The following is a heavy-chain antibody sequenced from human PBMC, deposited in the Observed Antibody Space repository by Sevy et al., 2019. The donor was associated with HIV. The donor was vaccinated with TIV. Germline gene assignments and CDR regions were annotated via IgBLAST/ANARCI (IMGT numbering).Heavy chain of an antibody. V-gene: IGHV3-23*01. D-gene: IGHD2-15*01. CDR2: ISGSGGST. J-gene: IGHJ4*02. Sequence: GGSLRLSCAASGFTFSSYAMSWVRQAPGKGLEWDSAISGSGGSTYYADSVKGRFTISRDNSKNTLYLQMNSLRAEDTAVYYCAKRGIVVVVAATNFDYWGQGTLVTVSS. CDR1: GFTFSSYA. CDR3: AKRGIVVVVAATNFDY.